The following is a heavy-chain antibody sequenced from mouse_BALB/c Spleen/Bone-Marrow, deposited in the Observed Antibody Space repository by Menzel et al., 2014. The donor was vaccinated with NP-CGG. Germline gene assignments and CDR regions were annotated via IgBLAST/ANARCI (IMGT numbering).Heavy chain of an antibody. V-gene: IGHV1S81*02. CDR1: GYTFTSYW. CDR2: INPSNGRT. J-gene: IGHJ3*01. CDR3: ARDYSYEAGFAWCVY. D-gene: IGHD2-12*01. Sequence: VQLQESGAELVKPGASVKLSCKASGYTFTSYWMHWVKQRPGQGLEWIGEINPSNGRTNYNEKFKSKATLTVDKSSSTAFVQLNSLTSEDSAVYYCARDYSYEAGFAWCVYWGQGTLVTVSA.